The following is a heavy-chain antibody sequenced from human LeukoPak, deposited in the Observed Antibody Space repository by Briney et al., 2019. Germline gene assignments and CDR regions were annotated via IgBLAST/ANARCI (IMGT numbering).Heavy chain of an antibody. Sequence: SETLSLTCTVSGGSITSCYWGWIRQPPGKGLEWIGYIYNGGSAKYNPSLKSRVTISIDTSKNQFSLKLSSVIAADTAVYYCARLVGGVTRRWSYYYYYMDVWGKGTTVTVSS. CDR1: GGSITSCY. CDR2: IYNGGSA. CDR3: ARLVGGVTRRWSYYYYYMDV. V-gene: IGHV4-4*09. D-gene: IGHD2-15*01. J-gene: IGHJ6*03.